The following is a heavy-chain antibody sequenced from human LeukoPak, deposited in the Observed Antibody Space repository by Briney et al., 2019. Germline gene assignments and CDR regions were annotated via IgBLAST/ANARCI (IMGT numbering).Heavy chain of an antibody. CDR3: ARVRRVYYFDY. D-gene: IGHD1-1*01. J-gene: IGHJ4*02. V-gene: IGHV3-11*01. CDR2: ISSSGSTI. Sequence: GGSLRLSCAASGFTFSDYYMSWIRQAPGKGLEWVSYISSSGSTIYYADSVKGRFTISRDNAKNSLYLQMNSPRAEDTAVYYCARVRRVYYFDYWGQGTLVTVSS. CDR1: GFTFSDYY.